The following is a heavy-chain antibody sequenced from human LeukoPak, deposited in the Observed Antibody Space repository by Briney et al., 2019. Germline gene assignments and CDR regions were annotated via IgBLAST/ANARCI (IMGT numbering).Heavy chain of an antibody. Sequence: GGSLRLSCAASGFTFDNFGMTWVRQTPGKGLECVSNINWNGGTTNYADSVKGRFTISRDNAKNSLYLQMNSLRAEDTAVYYCASTSIGGDGYNSLWYFDYWGQGTLVTVSS. CDR2: INWNGGTT. CDR3: ASTSIGGDGYNSLWYFDY. V-gene: IGHV3-20*04. CDR1: GFTFDNFG. J-gene: IGHJ4*02. D-gene: IGHD5-24*01.